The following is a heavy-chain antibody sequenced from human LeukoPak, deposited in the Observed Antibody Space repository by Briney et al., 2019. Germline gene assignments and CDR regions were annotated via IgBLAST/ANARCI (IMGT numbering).Heavy chain of an antibody. CDR1: GYTFTSYY. D-gene: IGHD2-2*01. CDR2: INPSGGST. Sequence: ASVKVSCKASGYTFTSYYMHWVRQAPGQGLEWMGIINPSGGSTSYAQKFQGRVTMTRDTSTSTVYMELSSLRSEDTAVYYCARDAQYQLPSIYYYYYMDVWGKGTTVTVSS. CDR3: ARDAQYQLPSIYYYYYMDV. V-gene: IGHV1-46*01. J-gene: IGHJ6*03.